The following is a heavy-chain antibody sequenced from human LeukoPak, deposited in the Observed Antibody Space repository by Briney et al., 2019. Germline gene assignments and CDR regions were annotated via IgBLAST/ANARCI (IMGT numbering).Heavy chain of an antibody. Sequence: GGSLRLSCAASGFTFSSYSMNWLRQAPGKGLEWVSYISSSSSTIYYADSVKGRFTISRDNAKNSLYLQMNSLRAEDTAVYYCARVYYDSSGYYDAFDIWGQGTMVTVSS. V-gene: IGHV3-48*01. CDR1: GFTFSSYS. J-gene: IGHJ3*02. D-gene: IGHD3-22*01. CDR2: ISSSSSTI. CDR3: ARVYYDSSGYYDAFDI.